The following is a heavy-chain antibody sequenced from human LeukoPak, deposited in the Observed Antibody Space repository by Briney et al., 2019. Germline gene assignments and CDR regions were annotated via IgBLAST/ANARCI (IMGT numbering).Heavy chain of an antibody. V-gene: IGHV3-30*18. J-gene: IGHJ3*01. CDR2: ISYDGSNK. CDR3: AKRTGRDDYKYASDV. D-gene: IGHD5-24*01. Sequence: PGGSLRLSCAASGFTFSSYGMHWVRQAPGKGLEWVAVISYDGSNKYYADSVKGRFTISRDNSKNTLYLQMNSLRAEDTAVYYCAKRTGRDDYKYASDVWGQGTMVTVSS. CDR1: GFTFSSYG.